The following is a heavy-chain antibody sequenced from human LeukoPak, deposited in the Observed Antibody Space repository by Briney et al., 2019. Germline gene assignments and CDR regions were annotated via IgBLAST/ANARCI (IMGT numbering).Heavy chain of an antibody. V-gene: IGHV7-4-1*02. CDR1: GYTFTSYA. D-gene: IGHD4-17*01. J-gene: IGHJ5*02. CDR3: ARDQATTVMHNWFGP. CDR2: INTNTGNP. Sequence: GASVKVSCKASGYTFTSYAMNWVRQAPGQGLEWMGWINTNTGNPTYAQGFTGRFVFSLDTSVSTAYLQISSLKAEDTAVYYCARDQATTVMHNWFGPRGQGTLVTVSS.